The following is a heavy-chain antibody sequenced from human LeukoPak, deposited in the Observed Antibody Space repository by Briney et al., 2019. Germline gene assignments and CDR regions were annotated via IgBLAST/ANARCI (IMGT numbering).Heavy chain of an antibody. CDR2: IIPIFGTA. CDR1: GGTFSSYA. V-gene: IGHV1-69*13. J-gene: IGHJ4*02. Sequence: SVKVSCKASGGTFSSYAISWVRQAPGQGLEWMGGIIPIFGTANYAQKFQGRVTITADESTSTAYMELSSLRSEDTAVYYCARRSYPSSYSQEVYFDYWGQGTLVTVSS. CDR3: ARRSYPSSYSQEVYFDY. D-gene: IGHD4-11*01.